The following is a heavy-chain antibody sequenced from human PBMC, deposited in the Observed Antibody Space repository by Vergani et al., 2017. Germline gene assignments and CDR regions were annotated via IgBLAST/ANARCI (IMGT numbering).Heavy chain of an antibody. CDR3: ARRTSIAVAGTEGGVDY. D-gene: IGHD6-19*01. CDR1: GGSISSSNW. V-gene: IGHV4-4*02. Sequence: QVQLQESGPGLVKPSGTLSLTCAVSGGSISSSNWWSWVRQPPGKGREWIGEIYHSGSTNYTPSLKSRFTISVDKSKNQFSLKLSAVSAADTAVYYGARRTSIAVAGTEGGVDYWGQGTLVTVSS. CDR2: IYHSGST. J-gene: IGHJ4*02.